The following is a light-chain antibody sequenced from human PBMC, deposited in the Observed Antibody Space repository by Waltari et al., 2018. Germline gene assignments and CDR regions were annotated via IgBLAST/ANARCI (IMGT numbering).Light chain of an antibody. V-gene: IGKV4-1*01. CDR1: RSVLDTSKNKNF. J-gene: IGKJ2*01. Sequence: DIVMTQSPDSLAVSLGGRATINCKSSRSVLDTSKNKNFLAWYQLKPGQSPKLLIYWASTRESGVPDRFSASVSGTDFTLTISSLQAEDMAIYSCQQYYAAPYTFGQGTKVEIK. CDR2: WAS. CDR3: QQYYAAPYT.